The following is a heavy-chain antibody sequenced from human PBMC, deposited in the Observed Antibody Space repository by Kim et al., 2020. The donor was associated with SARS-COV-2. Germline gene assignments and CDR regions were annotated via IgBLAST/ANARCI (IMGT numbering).Heavy chain of an antibody. CDR2: IYPGDSET. J-gene: IGHJ4*02. CDR1: GYSFTNFW. CDR3: ATLDYGGNSVWHD. Sequence: GESLKISCKTSGYSFTNFWIGWVRQMPGKGLEWMGIIYPGDSETRYSPSFRGQVIISADKSTTTAYLQWSSLKASDTAMYYCATLDYGGNSVWHDWGRGTLVTVSS. D-gene: IGHD4-17*01. V-gene: IGHV5-51*01.